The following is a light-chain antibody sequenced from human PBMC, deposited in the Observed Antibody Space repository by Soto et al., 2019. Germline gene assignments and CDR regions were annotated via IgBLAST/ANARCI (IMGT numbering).Light chain of an antibody. CDR1: NSNIGSNT. CDR3: AAWDDSLNGWV. J-gene: IGLJ3*02. CDR2: SNN. Sequence: QPVLTQPPSAPGTPGQRVTISCSGSNSNIGSNTVNWYQQLPGTAPKLLIYSNNQRPSGVPDRFSGSKSGTSASLAISGLQSEDEADYYCAAWDDSLNGWVFGGGTKLTVL. V-gene: IGLV1-44*01.